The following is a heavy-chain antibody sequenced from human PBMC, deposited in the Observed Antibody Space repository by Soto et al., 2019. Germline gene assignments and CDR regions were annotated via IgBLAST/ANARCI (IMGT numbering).Heavy chain of an antibody. V-gene: IGHV4-59*12. D-gene: IGHD1-1*01. Sequence: SETLSLTCTVSGDSIRSYYWSWIRQPPGKGLEWIGYIYATGTTDYNPSLKSRVMMSVDTSKKQFSLRLRSVTAADTAVYYCVRDGTKTLRDWFDPWGQGISVTVSS. CDR3: VRDGTKTLRDWFDP. CDR1: GDSIRSYY. CDR2: IYATGTT. J-gene: IGHJ5*02.